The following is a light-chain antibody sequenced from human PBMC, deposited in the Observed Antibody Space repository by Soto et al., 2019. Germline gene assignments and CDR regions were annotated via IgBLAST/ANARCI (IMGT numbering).Light chain of an antibody. CDR3: TSYTSRKTYG. CDR2: DVS. Sequence: QSALTQPASVSGSPGQSITISCTGTSSDVGAYDFVSWYQQHPGKAPKLMIYDVSNRPSGVSNRFSGSKSGNTASLTISGLQAEDEADYYCTSYTSRKTYGFGIGTKLTVL. V-gene: IGLV2-14*03. CDR1: SSDVGAYDF. J-gene: IGLJ1*01.